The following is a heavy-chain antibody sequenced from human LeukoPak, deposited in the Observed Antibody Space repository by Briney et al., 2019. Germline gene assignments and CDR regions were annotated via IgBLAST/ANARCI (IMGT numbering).Heavy chain of an antibody. CDR2: IRSKAYGGTT. D-gene: IGHD3-10*01. Sequence: GGSLRLSCTASGFTFGDYSMSWVRQAPGKGLEWVGFIRSKAYGGTTEYAAYVKGRFTISRDDSRSIDYPQMNSLKTEDTVRYYCTREEGYYYGSGTWNWFDPWGQGTLVTVSS. J-gene: IGHJ5*02. CDR1: GFTFGDYS. CDR3: TREEGYYYGSGTWNWFDP. V-gene: IGHV3-49*04.